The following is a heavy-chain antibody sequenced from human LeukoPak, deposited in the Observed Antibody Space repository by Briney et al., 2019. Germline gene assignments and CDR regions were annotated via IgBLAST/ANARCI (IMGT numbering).Heavy chain of an antibody. CDR3: ARRDYGGNLFFDY. CDR2: IFPDDSET. Sequence: GESLKISCKGSGYSFRDYWIGWVRQMPGKGPELMGLIFPDDSETKYSPSFQGQVTISVDKSISTAYLQWSSLKASDTAMYYCARRDYGGNLFFDYWGQGTLVTVSS. V-gene: IGHV5-51*01. D-gene: IGHD4-23*01. J-gene: IGHJ4*02. CDR1: GYSFRDYW.